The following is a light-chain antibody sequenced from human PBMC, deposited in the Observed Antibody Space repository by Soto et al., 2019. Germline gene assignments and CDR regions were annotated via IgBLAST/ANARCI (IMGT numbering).Light chain of an antibody. J-gene: IGKJ1*01. CDR2: WAS. CDR1: QTVLYNSINKNY. Sequence: DVVMTQSPDSLAVSLGERATINCKSSQTVLYNSINKNYLSWYQQKPGQPPKLLIYWASTRESGVPDRFSGSGSGTDFTLTISSLQAEDVAVYYCQQYFISPWTFGQGTKVEIK. CDR3: QQYFISPWT. V-gene: IGKV4-1*01.